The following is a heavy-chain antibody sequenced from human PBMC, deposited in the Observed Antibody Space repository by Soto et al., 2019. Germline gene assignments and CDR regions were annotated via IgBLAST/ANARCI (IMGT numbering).Heavy chain of an antibody. CDR3: ATDKSWYGMDV. D-gene: IGHD6-13*01. CDR2: ISSSSSTI. V-gene: IGHV3-48*01. CDR1: GFTFSSYS. Sequence: EVQLVESGGGLVQPGGSLRLSCAASGFTFSSYSMNWVRQAPGKGLEWVSYISSSSSTIYYADSVKGRFTISRDNAKNSLYLQMNSLRAEDTAVYYCATDKSWYGMDVWGQGTTVTVSS. J-gene: IGHJ6*02.